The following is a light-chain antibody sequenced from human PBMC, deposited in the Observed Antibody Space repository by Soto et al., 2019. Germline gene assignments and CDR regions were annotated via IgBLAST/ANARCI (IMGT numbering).Light chain of an antibody. V-gene: IGKV3-20*01. J-gene: IGKJ2*01. CDR3: QQYSSLPHT. CDR1: QSVTNRY. Sequence: ESVLTQSPGTLSLSPGERATLSCRASQSVTNRYFAWYQQRPGQAPRLLIYGISNRATGIPDRSSGSGSGTDFTLTISRLEPEDFVVYYCQQYSSLPHTFGQGTKVDIK. CDR2: GIS.